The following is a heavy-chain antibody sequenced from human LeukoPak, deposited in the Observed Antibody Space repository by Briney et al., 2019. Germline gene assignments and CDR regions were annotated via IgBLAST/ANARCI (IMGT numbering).Heavy chain of an antibody. D-gene: IGHD2-15*01. CDR1: GFTVTTNY. CDR2: ISSSGSTI. Sequence: PGGSLRLPCAASGFTVTTNYMNWVRQAPGKGLEWVSYISSSGSTIYYADSVKGRFTISRDNAKNSLYLQMNSLRAEDTAIYYCARAYCSGGSCYFDYWGQGTLVTVSS. J-gene: IGHJ4*02. V-gene: IGHV3-48*03. CDR3: ARAYCSGGSCYFDY.